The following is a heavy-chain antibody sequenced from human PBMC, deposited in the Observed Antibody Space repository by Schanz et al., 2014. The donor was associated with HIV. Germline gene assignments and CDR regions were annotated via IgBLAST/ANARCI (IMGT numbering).Heavy chain of an antibody. Sequence: QVQLVESGGGVVQPGRSLRLSCAASGFTFSSYGMHWVRQAPGKGLEWVAVINNRGGNTYYADSVKGRFTISRDNFKNTLYLQMNSLRAEDTAVYYCAKDKNDQRVYSMDVWGQGTTVTVSS. D-gene: IGHD1-1*01. CDR1: GFTFSSYG. J-gene: IGHJ6*02. V-gene: IGHV3-NL1*01. CDR2: INNRGGNT. CDR3: AKDKNDQRVYSMDV.